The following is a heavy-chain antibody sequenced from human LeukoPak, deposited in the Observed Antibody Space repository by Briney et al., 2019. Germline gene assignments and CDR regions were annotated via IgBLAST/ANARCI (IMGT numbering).Heavy chain of an antibody. J-gene: IGHJ6*03. D-gene: IGHD6-13*01. CDR3: ARVNQQLPMDYYYYMDV. CDR1: GGSISSGGYS. Sequence: PSETLSLTCAVSGGSISSGGYSWSWIRQPPGKGLEWIGYIYHSGSTYYNPSLKSRVTISVDTSKNQFSLKLSSVTAADTAVYYCARVNQQLPMDYYYYMDVWGKGTTVTVSS. V-gene: IGHV4-30-2*01. CDR2: IYHSGST.